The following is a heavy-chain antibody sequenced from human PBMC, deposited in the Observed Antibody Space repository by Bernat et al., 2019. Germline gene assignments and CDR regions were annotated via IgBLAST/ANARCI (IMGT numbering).Heavy chain of an antibody. CDR3: ARHLSHYDLGMSLGARGTWFDP. Sequence: QLHLQESGPGLVKASETLSLTCTVSGGSISSSGYYWGWIRQPPGKGLEWVGSIYYSGNTYYNPSLKSRVTISVDTSKNQVSLKLSSVTAADTALYFCARHLSHYDLGMSLGARGTWFDPWGQGTLVTVSS. D-gene: IGHD3-16*01. CDR2: IYYSGNT. V-gene: IGHV4-39*01. CDR1: GGSISSSGYY. J-gene: IGHJ5*02.